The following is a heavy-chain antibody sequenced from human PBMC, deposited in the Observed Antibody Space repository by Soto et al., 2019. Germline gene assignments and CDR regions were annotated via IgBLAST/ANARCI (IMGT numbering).Heavy chain of an antibody. D-gene: IGHD6-13*01. Sequence: SVKVSCKASGGTFSSYAISWVRQAPGQGLEWMGGIIPIFGTANYAQKFQGRVTITADESTSTAYMELSSLRSEDTAVYYCARVAAAGVPYYYYGMDVWGQGTTVTVSS. CDR3: ARVAAAGVPYYYYGMDV. CDR1: GGTFSSYA. J-gene: IGHJ6*02. V-gene: IGHV1-69*13. CDR2: IIPIFGTA.